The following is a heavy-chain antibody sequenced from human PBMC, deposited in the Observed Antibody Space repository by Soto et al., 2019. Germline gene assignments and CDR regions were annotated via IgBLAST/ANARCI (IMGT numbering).Heavy chain of an antibody. Sequence: PSETLSLTCSVSGDSINSRYWSWIRQPPGKGLEWIGYIDYVGSTNYAPSLQSRVTMSVDTSKNHVSLKLRYVTAADTAVYYCVRQRGNYFDFWGQGTLVTVSS. V-gene: IGHV4-59*11. CDR1: GDSINSRY. D-gene: IGHD3-10*01. CDR3: VRQRGNYFDF. J-gene: IGHJ4*02. CDR2: IDYVGST.